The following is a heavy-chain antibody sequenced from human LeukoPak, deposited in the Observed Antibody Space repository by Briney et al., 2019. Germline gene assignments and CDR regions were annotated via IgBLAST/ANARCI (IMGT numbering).Heavy chain of an antibody. CDR1: GGSISSYY. V-gene: IGHV4-59*01. D-gene: IGHD2-2*03. CDR2: IYYSGST. J-gene: IGHJ3*02. CDR3: ASGYCSSTSCYHDAFDI. Sequence: SETLSLTCTVSGGSISSYYWSWIRQPPGKGLEWIGYIYYSGSTNYNPSLKSRVTISVDTSKNQFSLKLSSVTAADTAVYYCASGYCSSTSCYHDAFDIWGQGKMVTVSS.